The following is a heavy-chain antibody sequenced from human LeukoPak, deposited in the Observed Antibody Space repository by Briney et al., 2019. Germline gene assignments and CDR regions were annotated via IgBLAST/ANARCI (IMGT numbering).Heavy chain of an antibody. CDR3: ARGATYYYGSGSYYKDAFDI. CDR1: GGTFSSYA. Sequence: GASVKVSCKASGGTFSSYAISWVRQAPGQGLEWMGGIIPIFGTANYAQKFQGRVTITTDESTSTAYMELSSLGSEDTAVYYCARGATYYYGSGSYYKDAFDIWGQGTMVTVSS. D-gene: IGHD3-10*01. V-gene: IGHV1-69*05. J-gene: IGHJ3*02. CDR2: IIPIFGTA.